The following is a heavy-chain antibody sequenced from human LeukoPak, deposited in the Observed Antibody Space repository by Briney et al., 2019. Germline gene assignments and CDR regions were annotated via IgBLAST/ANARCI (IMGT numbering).Heavy chain of an antibody. CDR3: ARGGPGIAVAGRGEY. CDR1: GCTFSSYW. CDR2: IKQDGSEK. D-gene: IGHD6-19*01. Sequence: GGSLRLSCAASGCTFSSYWMSWVRQAPGKGLEWVANIKQDGSEKYYVDSVKGRFTISRDNAKNSLYLPMNSLRADDTAVYYCARGGPGIAVAGRGEYWGQGPLVTVSS. V-gene: IGHV3-7*01. J-gene: IGHJ4*02.